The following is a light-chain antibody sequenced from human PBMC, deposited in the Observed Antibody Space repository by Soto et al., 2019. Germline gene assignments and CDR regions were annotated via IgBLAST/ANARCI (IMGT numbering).Light chain of an antibody. CDR1: SSDVGGYKY. Sequence: QSALTQPASVSGSPGQSITISCTGTSSDVGGYKYVSWYQQHPGKAPKVMIYDVSNRPSGVSDRFSGSKSGNTASLTISGLQAEDEADYYYFSFRNNNAPRAFGTGTKVTVL. J-gene: IGLJ1*01. CDR3: FSFRNNNAPRA. V-gene: IGLV2-14*03. CDR2: DVS.